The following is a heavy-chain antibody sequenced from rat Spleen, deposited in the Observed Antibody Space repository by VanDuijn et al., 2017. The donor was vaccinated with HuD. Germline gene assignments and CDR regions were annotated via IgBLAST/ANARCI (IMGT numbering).Heavy chain of an antibody. V-gene: IGHV2S63*01. CDR3: TSPFRWFAY. CDR2: KWSGGST. CDR1: GFSLTDYS. J-gene: IGHJ3*01. Sequence: EVQLKESGPGLVQPSQTLSLTCTVSGFSLTDYSVHWVRQPPGKGLEWLGVKWSGGSTACNSALKSRLSISRDTSKSQVFLKMNSLQIEDTGIYFCTSPFRWFAYWGQGTLVTVSS.